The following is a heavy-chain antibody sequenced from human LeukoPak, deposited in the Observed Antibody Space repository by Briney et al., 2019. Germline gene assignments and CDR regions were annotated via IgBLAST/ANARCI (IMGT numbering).Heavy chain of an antibody. CDR1: VVTLCSYG. D-gene: IGHD6-19*01. V-gene: IGHV3-30*02. CDR2: IRNDGSNK. CDR3: AKDLAGSGRFDY. J-gene: IGHJ4*02. Sequence: TPRRSCAPSVVTLCSYGMDSVRDTPHKRLGRGAFIRNDGSNKYSADSVKGRSTISRDHSKNPLYLQMNSLRAEDTAVYYCAKDLAGSGRFDYWGQGTLVTVSS.